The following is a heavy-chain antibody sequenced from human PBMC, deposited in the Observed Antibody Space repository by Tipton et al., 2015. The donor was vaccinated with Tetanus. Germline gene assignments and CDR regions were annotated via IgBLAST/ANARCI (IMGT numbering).Heavy chain of an antibody. Sequence: TLSLTCTVSGGSVXXGSXXXSXXXQPXXXGLXXXGXXXQSGGXSYRPXLESXVTISXETSXXQFSGRLSSVTAAXXAVYXCARXXXYFXXXGNXXRFXXXDVWGXGTTXTVS. D-gene: IGHD2/OR15-2a*01. CDR3: ARXXXYFXXXGNXXRFXXXDV. CDR2: XXQSGGX. J-gene: IGHJ6*02. CDR1: GGSVXXGSXX. V-gene: IGHV4-61*01.